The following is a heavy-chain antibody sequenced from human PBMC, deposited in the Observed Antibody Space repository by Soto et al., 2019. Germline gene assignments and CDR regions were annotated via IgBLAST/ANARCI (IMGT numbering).Heavy chain of an antibody. Sequence: QVQLQESGPGLVKPSETLSLTCTVSGGSISSYYWSWIRQPPGKGLEWIGYIYYSGSTNYNPSLRVRVTISVDTSKNQFSLKLSSVTAADTAVYYCARGSPYYYDSSGYYPLYYFDYWGQGTLVTVSS. V-gene: IGHV4-59*01. CDR3: ARGSPYYYDSSGYYPLYYFDY. CDR2: IYYSGST. J-gene: IGHJ4*02. CDR1: GGSISSYY. D-gene: IGHD3-22*01.